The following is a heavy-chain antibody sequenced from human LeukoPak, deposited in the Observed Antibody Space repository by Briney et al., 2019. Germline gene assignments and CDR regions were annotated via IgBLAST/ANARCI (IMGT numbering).Heavy chain of an antibody. D-gene: IGHD4-23*01. CDR1: GFSFSDYD. V-gene: IGHV3-48*01. CDR2: ISISSTSI. Sequence: GGSLRLSCEASGFSFSDYDMNWVRQAPGKGLEWISYISISSTSIQYADSVKGRFTISRDNAKNSLYLQMNSLRAEDTAVYYCARDPGDYGGNPTAFDYWGQGTLVTVSS. J-gene: IGHJ4*02. CDR3: ARDPGDYGGNPTAFDY.